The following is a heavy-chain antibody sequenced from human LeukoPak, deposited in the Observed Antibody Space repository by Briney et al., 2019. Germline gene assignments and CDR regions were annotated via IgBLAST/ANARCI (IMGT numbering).Heavy chain of an antibody. Sequence: ASVTVSCKASGYTFTNYYMHWVRQAPGQGLEWMGILNPSSGSTAYARKFQGRVTMTRDTSTSTVYMELSSLRSEDTAVYYCARDEATGWFDPWGQGTLVIVFS. CDR1: GYTFTNYY. CDR2: LNPSSGST. J-gene: IGHJ5*02. D-gene: IGHD5-24*01. CDR3: ARDEATGWFDP. V-gene: IGHV1-46*01.